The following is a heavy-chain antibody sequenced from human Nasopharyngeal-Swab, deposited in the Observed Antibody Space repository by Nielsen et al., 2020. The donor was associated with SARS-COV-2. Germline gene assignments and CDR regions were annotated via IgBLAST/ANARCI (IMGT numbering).Heavy chain of an antibody. CDR2: INTNTGHP. J-gene: IGHJ6*02. D-gene: IGHD6-13*01. CDR3: ARAGRGSSSWYVMDYYYGMEV. Sequence: WVRQAPGQGLEWMGWINTNTGHPTYAQGFTGRFVFSLDTSVSTAYLQISSLKAEDTAVYNCARAGRGSSSWYVMDYYYGMEVWGQGTTVTVSS. V-gene: IGHV7-4-1*02.